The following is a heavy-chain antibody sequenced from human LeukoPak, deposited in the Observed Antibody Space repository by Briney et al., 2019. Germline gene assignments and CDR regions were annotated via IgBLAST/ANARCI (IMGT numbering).Heavy chain of an antibody. CDR3: ARERGSGYYYFDY. CDR1: GFTFSTYW. Sequence: GGSLRLSCAASGFTFSTYWMSWVRQAPGKGLEWVANIKQDGSEKYYVDSVKGRFTISRDKAKKLLYLQMNSLRAEDTAVYYCARERGSGYYYFDYWGQGTLVTVSS. CDR2: IKQDGSEK. J-gene: IGHJ4*02. V-gene: IGHV3-7*01. D-gene: IGHD5-12*01.